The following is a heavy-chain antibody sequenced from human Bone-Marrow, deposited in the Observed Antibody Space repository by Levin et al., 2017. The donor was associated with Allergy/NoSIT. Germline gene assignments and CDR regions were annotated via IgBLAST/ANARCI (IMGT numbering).Heavy chain of an antibody. D-gene: IGHD3-22*01. CDR1: GFTFDDYA. CDR2: ISWNSGSI. J-gene: IGHJ4*02. Sequence: QPGGSLRLSCAASGFTFDDYAMHWVRQAPGKGLEWVSGISWNSGSIGYADSVKGRFTISRDNAKNSLYLQMNSLRAEDTALYYCAKDPSGEIVEGFFDYWGQGTLVTVSS. CDR3: AKDPSGEIVEGFFDY. V-gene: IGHV3-9*01.